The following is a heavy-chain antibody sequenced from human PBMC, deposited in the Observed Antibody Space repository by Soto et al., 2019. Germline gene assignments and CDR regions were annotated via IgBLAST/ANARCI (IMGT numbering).Heavy chain of an antibody. CDR1: GFTFSSYA. CDR2: ISYDGSNK. CDR3: ARYCSSTTCYKGAFDI. J-gene: IGHJ3*02. V-gene: IGHV3-30-3*01. Sequence: GGSLRLSCAASGFTFSSYAMHWVRQAPGKGLEWVAVISYDGSNKYYADSVKGRFTISRDNSKNTLYLQMKSLRAEDTAVYYCARYCSSTTCYKGAFDIWGQGTMVTVSS. D-gene: IGHD2-2*02.